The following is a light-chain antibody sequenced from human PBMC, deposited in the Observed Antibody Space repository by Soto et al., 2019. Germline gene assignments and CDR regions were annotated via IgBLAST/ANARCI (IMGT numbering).Light chain of an antibody. Sequence: EVVLTQSPATLYLSPGERASLSCRASQSVSTNLAWYQQKPGQAPSLLIYGASTRATGIPARFSGSGSATEFPLTISSLQSEDFAVYYCQQYNDWPPWTFGQGTKVEIK. V-gene: IGKV3D-15*01. CDR3: QQYNDWPPWT. CDR1: QSVSTN. J-gene: IGKJ1*01. CDR2: GAS.